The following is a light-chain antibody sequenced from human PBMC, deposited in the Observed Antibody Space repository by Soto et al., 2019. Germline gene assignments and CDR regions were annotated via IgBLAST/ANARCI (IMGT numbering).Light chain of an antibody. Sequence: QPVLTQPPSASGTPGQRVTISCSGSSSNIGSNTVNWYQQLPGTAPKLLIYSNNQLPSGVPDRFSGSKSGTSASLAISGLQSEDEADYYCAAWDDSLNGYVFGTGTKLTVL. J-gene: IGLJ1*01. CDR3: AAWDDSLNGYV. V-gene: IGLV1-44*01. CDR2: SNN. CDR1: SSNIGSNT.